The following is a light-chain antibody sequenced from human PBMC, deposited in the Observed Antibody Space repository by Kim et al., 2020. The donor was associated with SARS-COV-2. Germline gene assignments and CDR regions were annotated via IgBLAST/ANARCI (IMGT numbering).Light chain of an antibody. V-gene: IGKV3-20*01. CDR1: QSVSINS. CDR2: SAS. Sequence: SPGESATLSCTASQSVSINSFALYQHKPGQAPRLLIYSASSRATGIPDRFGGSGSGTDFTLTITRLESEDFAMYYCQQSGSSPPTFGGGTKVDIK. CDR3: QQSGSSPPT. J-gene: IGKJ4*01.